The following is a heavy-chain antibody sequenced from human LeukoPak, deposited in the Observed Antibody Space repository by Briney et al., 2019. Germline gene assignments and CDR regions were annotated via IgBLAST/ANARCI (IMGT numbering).Heavy chain of an antibody. Sequence: ASVKVSCKASGYTFTSYYMHWVRQAPGQGLEWMGIINPSGGSTSYAQKFQGRVTMTRNTSISTAYMELSSLRSEDTAVYYCAILGGGGKPGYWGQGTLVTVSS. CDR3: AILGGGGKPGY. D-gene: IGHD4-23*01. CDR1: GYTFTSYY. V-gene: IGHV1-46*01. J-gene: IGHJ4*02. CDR2: INPSGGST.